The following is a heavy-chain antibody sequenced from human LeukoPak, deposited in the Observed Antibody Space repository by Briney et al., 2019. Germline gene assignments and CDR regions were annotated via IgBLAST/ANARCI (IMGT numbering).Heavy chain of an antibody. CDR1: GFTFSTYN. D-gene: IGHD3-22*01. Sequence: GGSLRLSCAASGFTFSTYNMNWVRQAPGKGLEWVAVISYDGSNKYYADSVKGRFTISRDNSKNMLYLQMNSLRAEDTAVYYCAKGLYDSSGYYYFDYWGQGTLVTVSS. J-gene: IGHJ4*02. CDR2: ISYDGSNK. CDR3: AKGLYDSSGYYYFDY. V-gene: IGHV3-30*18.